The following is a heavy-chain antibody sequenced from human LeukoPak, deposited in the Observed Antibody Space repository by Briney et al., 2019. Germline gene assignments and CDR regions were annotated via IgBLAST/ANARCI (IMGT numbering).Heavy chain of an antibody. CDR1: GFTFSSYV. CDR3: ARAMSGSYVFDP. V-gene: IGHV3-30*07. D-gene: IGHD1-26*01. CDR2: ISYDGSKK. J-gene: IGHJ5*02. Sequence: PGGSLRLSCAASGFTFSSYVMHWVRQAPGKGLEWVAAISYDGSKKYYAGSVKGRFTISRDNSKNTLYLQMNSLRAEDTAVYYCARAMSGSYVFDPWGQGTLVTVSS.